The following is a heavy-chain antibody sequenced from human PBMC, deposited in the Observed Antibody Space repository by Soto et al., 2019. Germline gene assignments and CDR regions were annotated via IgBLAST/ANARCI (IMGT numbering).Heavy chain of an antibody. V-gene: IGHV5-51*01. J-gene: IGHJ6*02. D-gene: IGHD3-10*01. CDR3: ARLADYYGSGRYLYYHYGMDV. CDR2: IHPGDSDI. Sequence: PGESLKISCKGSGYSFTNFWIGWVRQMPGRGLEWMGIIHPGDSDIRYSPSFQGQVTLSADKSISAAYLQWSSLKASDTAIYYCARLADYYGSGRYLYYHYGMDVWGQGTTVTVSS. CDR1: GYSFTNFW.